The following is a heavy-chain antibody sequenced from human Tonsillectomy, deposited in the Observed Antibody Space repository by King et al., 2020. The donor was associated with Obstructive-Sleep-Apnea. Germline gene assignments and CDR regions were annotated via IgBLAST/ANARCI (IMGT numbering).Heavy chain of an antibody. J-gene: IGHJ4*02. CDR3: ARANGSGSYWH. V-gene: IGHV3-21*01. Sequence: QLVQSGGGLVKPGGSLRLSCAASGFTFSSYSMNWVRQAPGKGLEWVSFISSSSSYLYYADSVKGRFTISRDNAKNSLYLQMNSLRAEDTAVDYCARANGSGSYWHWGQGTLVTVSS. D-gene: IGHD3-10*01. CDR1: GFTFSSYS. CDR2: ISSSSSYL.